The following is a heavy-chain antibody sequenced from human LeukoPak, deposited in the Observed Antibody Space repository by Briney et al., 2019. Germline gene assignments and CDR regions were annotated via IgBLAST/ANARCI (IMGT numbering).Heavy chain of an antibody. CDR2: IKQDGSEK. Sequence: GGSLRLSCAASGFTFSSYWMSWVRQAPGKGLEWVANIKQDGSEKYYVDSVKGRFTISRDNAKNSLYLQMNSLRAEDTAVYYCARDGRYSSSSYRFGPWGQGTLVTVSS. CDR3: ARDGRYSSSSYRFGP. J-gene: IGHJ5*02. D-gene: IGHD6-6*01. CDR1: GFTFSSYW. V-gene: IGHV3-7*01.